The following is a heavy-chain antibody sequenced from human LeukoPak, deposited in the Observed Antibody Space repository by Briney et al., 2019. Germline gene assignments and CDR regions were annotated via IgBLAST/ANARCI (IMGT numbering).Heavy chain of an antibody. CDR3: ARPIPDYTRFDY. J-gene: IGHJ4*02. CDR1: GFTFSAYA. Sequence: GGSLRLSCVASGFTFSAYAMNWVRRAPGKGLEWVSTFKTNSAQVYYAESVRGRFTISRDNSKNTVYLQLSSLRPEDTALYYCARPIPDYTRFDYWGQGALVTVPP. D-gene: IGHD2-2*02. CDR2: FKTNSAQV. V-gene: IGHV3-23*01.